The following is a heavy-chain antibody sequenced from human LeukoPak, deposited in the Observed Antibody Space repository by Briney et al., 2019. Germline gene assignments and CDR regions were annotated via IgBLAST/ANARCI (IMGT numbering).Heavy chain of an antibody. CDR3: ATRDQSRTFMVPLDS. V-gene: IGHV4-4*02. Sequence: SGTLSLTCAVYGVSISSGNWWTWVRQPPGKGLEWIGETHRSGDTKYNPSLSSRVTISMDNSKNQLSLNLISVTAADTAMYYCATRDQSRTFMVPLDSWGQGTLVTVSS. D-gene: IGHD3-10*01. CDR1: GVSISSGNW. CDR2: THRSGDT. J-gene: IGHJ4*02.